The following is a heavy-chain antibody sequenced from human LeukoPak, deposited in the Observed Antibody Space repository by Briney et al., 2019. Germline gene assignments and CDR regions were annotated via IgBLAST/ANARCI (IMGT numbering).Heavy chain of an antibody. CDR1: GFTFSSYW. D-gene: IGHD3-22*01. V-gene: IGHV3-7*01. J-gene: IGHJ4*02. CDR3: ARSGYYYDSSGTPDY. CDR2: IKQDGSEK. Sequence: GGSLRLSCAASGFTFSSYWMSWVRQAPGKGLEWVADIKQDGSEKYYVDSVKGRFTISRDNAKNSLYLQMNSLRAEDTAVYYCARSGYYYDSSGTPDYWGQGTLVTVSS.